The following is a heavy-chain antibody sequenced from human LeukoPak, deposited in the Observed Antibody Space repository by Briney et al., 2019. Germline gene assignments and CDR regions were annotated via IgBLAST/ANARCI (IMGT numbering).Heavy chain of an antibody. V-gene: IGHV3-30-3*01. CDR1: GFTFSSYA. J-gene: IGHJ4*02. D-gene: IGHD6-6*01. Sequence: GGSLRLSCAASGFTFSSYAMHWVRQAPGKGLEWVVVISYDGSNKYYADSVKGRFTISRDNSKNTLYLQMNSLRAEDTAVYYCARGGYYSSSSLFVDYWGQGTLVTVSS. CDR2: ISYDGSNK. CDR3: ARGGYYSSSSLFVDY.